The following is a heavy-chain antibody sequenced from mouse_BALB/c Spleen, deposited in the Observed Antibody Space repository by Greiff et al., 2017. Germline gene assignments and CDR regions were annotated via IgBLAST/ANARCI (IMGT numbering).Heavy chain of an antibody. Sequence: ESGPGLVKPSQSLSLTCSVTGYSITSGYYWNWIRQFPGNKLEWMGYISYDGSNNYNPSLKNRISITRDTSKNQFFLKLNSVTTEDTATYYCARSITTVDYWGQGTTLTVSS. V-gene: IGHV3-6*02. D-gene: IGHD1-1*01. CDR1: GYSITSGYY. J-gene: IGHJ2*01. CDR2: ISYDGSN. CDR3: ARSITTVDY.